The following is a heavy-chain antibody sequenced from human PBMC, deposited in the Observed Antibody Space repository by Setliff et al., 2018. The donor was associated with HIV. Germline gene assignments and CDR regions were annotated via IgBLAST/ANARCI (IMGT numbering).Heavy chain of an antibody. Sequence: GASVKVSCKASGYTLTSYAITWVRQAPGQGLEWVGWIDADNGNTNYAQKFRGRVTMTTDTSTNTAYMEVRSLTSDDTAVYYCVRVTADRTNYYYYMDVWDKGTTVIVSS. CDR1: GYTLTSYA. CDR3: VRVTADRTNYYYYMDV. D-gene: IGHD4-17*01. V-gene: IGHV1-18*01. CDR2: IDADNGNT. J-gene: IGHJ6*03.